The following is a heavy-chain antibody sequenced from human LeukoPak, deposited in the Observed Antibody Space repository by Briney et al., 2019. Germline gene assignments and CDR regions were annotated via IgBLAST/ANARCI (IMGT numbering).Heavy chain of an antibody. J-gene: IGHJ6*03. V-gene: IGHV1-46*01. CDR2: INPSGGST. D-gene: IGHD5-12*01. Sequence: ASVKVSCKASGYTFTSYYMHWVRQAPGQGLEWMEIINPSGGSTSYAQKFQGRVTMTRDTSISTAYMELSRLRSDDTAVYYCARDSVALYYYYYMDVWGKGTTVTVSS. CDR1: GYTFTSYY. CDR3: ARDSVALYYYYYMDV.